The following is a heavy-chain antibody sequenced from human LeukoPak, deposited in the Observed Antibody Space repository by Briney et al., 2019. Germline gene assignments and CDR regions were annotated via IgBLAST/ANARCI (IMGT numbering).Heavy chain of an antibody. J-gene: IGHJ5*02. Sequence: ASVKVSCKASGSTFTRYYIHWVRQAPGQGLDWMGMTNPSSGSTRFAQMFQDRVTMTRDTSTSAVYMELSSLTSEDTAMYYCARRYRSSGSYGASWGRETLATAS. V-gene: IGHV1-46*01. CDR1: GSTFTRYY. CDR2: TNPSSGST. CDR3: ARRYRSSGSYGAS. D-gene: IGHD6-13*01.